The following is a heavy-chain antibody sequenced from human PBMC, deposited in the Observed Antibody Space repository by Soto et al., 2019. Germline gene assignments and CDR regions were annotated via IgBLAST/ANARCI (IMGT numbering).Heavy chain of an antibody. D-gene: IGHD1-26*01. CDR1: GFTFSGYG. CDR2: ISYDGSNK. V-gene: IGHV3-30*18. CDR3: AKDFLRELPFYYYYYGMDV. Sequence: QVQLVESGRGVVQPGRSLRLSCAASGFTFSGYGMHWVRQAPGKGLEWVAVISYDGSNKYYADSVKGRLTISRDNSKNTLYLQMNRLRAEDTAVYYCAKDFLRELPFYYYYYGMDVWGQGTTVTVSS. J-gene: IGHJ6*02.